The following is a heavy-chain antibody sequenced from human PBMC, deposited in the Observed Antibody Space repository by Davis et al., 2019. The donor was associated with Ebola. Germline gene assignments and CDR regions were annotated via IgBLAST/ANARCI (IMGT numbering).Heavy chain of an antibody. Sequence: SSVTVSCKASGCTFSSYAISWVRQLPGQGLEWMGRIIPILGIANYAQKFQGRVTITADKSTSTAYMELSSLRSEDTAVYYCARDRGAARPLDYWGQGTLVTVSS. CDR1: GCTFSSYA. V-gene: IGHV1-69*04. CDR2: IIPILGIA. D-gene: IGHD6-6*01. CDR3: ARDRGAARPLDY. J-gene: IGHJ4*02.